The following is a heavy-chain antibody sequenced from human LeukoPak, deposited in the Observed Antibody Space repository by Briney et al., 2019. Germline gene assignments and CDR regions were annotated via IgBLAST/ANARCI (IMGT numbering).Heavy chain of an antibody. CDR1: GFTFSDYY. CDR2: ISSSGSTI. V-gene: IGHV3-11*01. J-gene: IGHJ3*02. Sequence: GGSLRLSCAASGFTFSDYYMSWIRQAPGKGLEWVSYISSSGSTIYYADSVKGRFTISRDNSKNTLYLQMNSLRAEDTAVYYCAKAITMIVVAQNDAFDIWGQGTMVTVSS. D-gene: IGHD3-22*01. CDR3: AKAITMIVVAQNDAFDI.